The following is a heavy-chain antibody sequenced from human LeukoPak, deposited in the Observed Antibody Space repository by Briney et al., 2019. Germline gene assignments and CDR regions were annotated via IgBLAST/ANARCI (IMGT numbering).Heavy chain of an antibody. V-gene: IGHV3-30*04. Sequence: PGRSPRLSCAASGFSFSSYAMHGVGQAPGKGVKGVGVISYDGSNTYYADSVKGRFTISRDNSKNTLYLQMNSLRAEDTAVYYCARGRYFVWLSDYWGQGTLVTVSS. CDR2: ISYDGSNT. CDR1: GFSFSSYA. J-gene: IGHJ4*02. D-gene: IGHD3-9*01. CDR3: ARGRYFVWLSDY.